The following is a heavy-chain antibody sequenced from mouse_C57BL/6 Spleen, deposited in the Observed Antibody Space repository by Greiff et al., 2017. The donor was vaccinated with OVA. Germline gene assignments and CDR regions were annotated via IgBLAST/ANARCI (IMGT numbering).Heavy chain of an antibody. Sequence: VQLQQPGAELVKPGASVKMSCKASGYTFTSYWITWVKQRPGQGLEWIGDIYPGSGSTNYNEKFKSKATLTVDTSSSTAYMQLSSLTSEDSAVYYCARGDIYYCGSDYWGQGTTLTVSS. CDR2: IYPGSGST. CDR3: ARGDIYYCGSDY. J-gene: IGHJ2*01. V-gene: IGHV1-55*01. CDR1: GYTFTSYW. D-gene: IGHD1-1*01.